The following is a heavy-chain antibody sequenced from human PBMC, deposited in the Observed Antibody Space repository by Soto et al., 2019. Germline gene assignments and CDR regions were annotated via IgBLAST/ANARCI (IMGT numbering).Heavy chain of an antibody. Sequence: QVQLVQSGAEVKKPGSSAKVSCKASGGTFNTFAFTWVRQAPGQGFEWMGGVIPLFNTPDYAQKFQGRVTITADESTSTVYLELSGLSSDDTAVYFCGLASKWELLGYFYGMDVWGQGTTVMVSS. V-gene: IGHV1-69*01. CDR2: VIPLFNTP. J-gene: IGHJ6*02. CDR1: GGTFNTFA. CDR3: GLASKWELLGYFYGMDV. D-gene: IGHD1-26*01.